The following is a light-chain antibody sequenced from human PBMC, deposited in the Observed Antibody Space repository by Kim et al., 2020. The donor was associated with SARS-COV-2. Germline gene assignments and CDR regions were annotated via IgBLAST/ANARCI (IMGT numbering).Light chain of an antibody. CDR3: QQYYSTPYS. V-gene: IGKV4-1*01. J-gene: IGKJ2*03. CDR1: QSVLYSSNNKNF. CDR2: WAS. Sequence: RANINCKSSQSVLYSSNNKNFLAWYQQKAGQPPKLLIYWASTRESGVPDRFSGSGSGTDFTLTISSLQAEDVAVYYCQQYYSTPYSFGQGTKLEI.